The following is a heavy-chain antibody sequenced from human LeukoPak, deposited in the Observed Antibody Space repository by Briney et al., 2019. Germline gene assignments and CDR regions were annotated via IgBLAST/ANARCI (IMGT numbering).Heavy chain of an antibody. Sequence: GASVKVSCKASGYTFTSYDINWVRQATGQGLEWKGWMNPNSGNTGYAQKFQGRVTMTRNTSISTAYMELSSLRSEDTAVYYCARGVYDILTGYTFDYWGQGTLVTVSS. CDR3: ARGVYDILTGYTFDY. V-gene: IGHV1-8*01. CDR1: GYTFTSYD. CDR2: MNPNSGNT. D-gene: IGHD3-9*01. J-gene: IGHJ4*02.